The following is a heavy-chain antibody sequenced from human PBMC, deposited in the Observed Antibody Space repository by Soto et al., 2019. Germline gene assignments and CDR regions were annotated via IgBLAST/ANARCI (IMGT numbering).Heavy chain of an antibody. J-gene: IGHJ5*02. D-gene: IGHD2-2*01. CDR3: ARGQRVSDWFDP. CDR2: IYSSGST. V-gene: IGHV4-4*07. Sequence: QVHLQESGPGLVKPSETLSLNCTVSGGTMNSYYWTWIRQPAGKGLEWIGRIYSSGSTKYNPSLQSRVTMSLDTSKNQFSLRLTSVTAADTAVYYCARGQRVSDWFDPWGQGTLVTVSS. CDR1: GGTMNSYY.